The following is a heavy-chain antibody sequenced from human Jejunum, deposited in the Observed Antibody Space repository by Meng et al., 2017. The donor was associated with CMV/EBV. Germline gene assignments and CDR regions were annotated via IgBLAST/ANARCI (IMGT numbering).Heavy chain of an antibody. J-gene: IGHJ4*02. CDR1: GSIHTGGTF. V-gene: IGHV4-31*02. D-gene: IGHD3-3*01. CDR3: ARLLWSGDVYFDY. CDR2: IYYFRGGT. Sequence: GSIHTGGTFWSWIRQHPGKGLEWIGNIYYFRGGTNYPPSFKSRVTISMDTSKNQFSLKLTSVTAADTAVYYCARLLWSGDVYFDYWGQGTLVTAPQ.